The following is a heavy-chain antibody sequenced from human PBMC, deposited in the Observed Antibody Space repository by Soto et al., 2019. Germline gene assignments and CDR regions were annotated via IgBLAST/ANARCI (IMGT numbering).Heavy chain of an antibody. CDR2: ISGTGGST. Sequence: EVQLLESGGGLVQPGGSLRLSCETSGFTFPCYAMSWVRQAPGGGLEGSSGISGTGGSTYSADPVKGRFTISGDNSRKTLYLQLNSVRDDDAAVYYSARDRYAKGLYYFDSWGQGTLVPVSS. CDR1: GFTFPCYA. J-gene: IGHJ4*02. V-gene: IGHV3-23*01. D-gene: IGHD2-2*01. CDR3: ARDRYAKGLYYFDS.